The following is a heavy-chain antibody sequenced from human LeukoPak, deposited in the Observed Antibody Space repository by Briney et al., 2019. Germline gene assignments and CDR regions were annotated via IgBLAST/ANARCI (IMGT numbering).Heavy chain of an antibody. Sequence: PGGSLRLSCAASGFTFSSYGMHWVRQAPGKGLEWVAVISYDGSNKYYADSVKGRFTISRDNSKNTLYLQMNSLRAEDTAAYYCAKDSPNCSGGSCYIGWFDPWGQGTLVTVSS. CDR3: AKDSPNCSGGSCYIGWFDP. CDR1: GFTFSSYG. D-gene: IGHD2-15*01. V-gene: IGHV3-30*18. CDR2: ISYDGSNK. J-gene: IGHJ5*02.